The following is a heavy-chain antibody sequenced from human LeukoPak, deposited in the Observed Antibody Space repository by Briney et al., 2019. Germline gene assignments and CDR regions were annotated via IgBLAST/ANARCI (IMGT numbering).Heavy chain of an antibody. V-gene: IGHV4-34*01. CDR3: ASTGNCIAARPPRDY. CDR1: GGSFSGYY. D-gene: IGHD6-6*01. J-gene: IGHJ4*02. Sequence: PSETLSLTCAVYGGSFSGYYWSWIRQPPGKGLEWIGEINHSGSTNYNPSLKSRVTISVDTSKNQFSLKLSSVTAADTAVYYCASTGNCIAARPPRDYWGQGTLVTVSS. CDR2: INHSGST.